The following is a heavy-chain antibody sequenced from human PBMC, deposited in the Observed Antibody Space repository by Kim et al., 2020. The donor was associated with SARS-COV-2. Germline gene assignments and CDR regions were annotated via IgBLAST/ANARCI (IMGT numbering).Heavy chain of an antibody. D-gene: IGHD1-1*01. V-gene: IGHV3-9*01. J-gene: IGHJ4*02. CDR1: GFSFGDYA. CDR3: ANNWNFDN. Sequence: GGSLRLSCAASGFSFGDYAMHWVRQAPGKGLEWVSGISRDSGQIAYGDSVKDRFTVSRDNAKSSLYLQMNSLRVEDTAFYYCANNWNFDNWGQGTLVTVSS. CDR2: ISRDSGQI.